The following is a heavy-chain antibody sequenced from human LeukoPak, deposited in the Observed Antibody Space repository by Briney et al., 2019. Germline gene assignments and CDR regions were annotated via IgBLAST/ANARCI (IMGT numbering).Heavy chain of an antibody. CDR2: ISTSGSTI. CDR1: GFTFSDYY. J-gene: IGHJ5*01. Sequence: GGSLRLSCAASGFTFSDYYMSWLRQAPGQGLGWVSYISTSGSTIYHADSVKGRFTISRDNAKNSLYLQMNSLRAEDTAVYYRAREHCSTTSCYFDSWGQGSLVTVSS. D-gene: IGHD2-2*01. V-gene: IGHV3-11*01. CDR3: AREHCSTTSCYFDS.